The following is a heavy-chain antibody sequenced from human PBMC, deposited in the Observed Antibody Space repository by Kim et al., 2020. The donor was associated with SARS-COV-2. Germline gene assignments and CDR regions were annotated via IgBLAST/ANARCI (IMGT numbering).Heavy chain of an antibody. D-gene: IGHD6-19*01. V-gene: IGHV5-51*01. J-gene: IGHJ4*02. Sequence: RPSFQGQVTISADKSISTAYLQWSSLKASDTAMYYCARRWLARDPMVDYWGQGTLVTVSS. CDR3: ARRWLARDPMVDY.